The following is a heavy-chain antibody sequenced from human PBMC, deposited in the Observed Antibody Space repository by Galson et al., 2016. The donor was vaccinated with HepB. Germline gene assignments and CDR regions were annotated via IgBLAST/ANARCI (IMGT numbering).Heavy chain of an antibody. CDR3: ARFGGATGGDWLDP. J-gene: IGHJ5*02. CDR1: GLTVGGNY. D-gene: IGHD2-8*02. Sequence: SLRLSCAVSGLTVGGNYMSWVRQAPGKGLEWVSSIFGGGGTYYADSLKGRVTISRDNAKNTLYLQMNNLRFDDTAVDYCARFGGATGGDWLDPWCQGTLGTVSS. CDR2: IFGGGGT. V-gene: IGHV3-53*01.